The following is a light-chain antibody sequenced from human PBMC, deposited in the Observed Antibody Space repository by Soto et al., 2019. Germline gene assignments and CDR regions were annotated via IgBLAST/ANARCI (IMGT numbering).Light chain of an antibody. CDR2: EIS. CDR3: SSYTSSVTYV. CDR1: SSDIGGYNS. J-gene: IGLJ1*01. V-gene: IGLV2-14*03. Sequence: QSVLTQPASVSGSPGQSITISCTGTSSDIGGYNSVSWYQQHPGKAPKLIIYEISNRPSGVSNRFSASKSGNTASLTISGLQAKDEADYYCSSYTSSVTYVFGTGTKLTVL.